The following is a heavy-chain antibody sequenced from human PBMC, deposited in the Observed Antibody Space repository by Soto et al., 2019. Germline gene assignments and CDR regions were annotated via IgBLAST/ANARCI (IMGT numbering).Heavy chain of an antibody. Sequence: LSLTCTVSGGSISSYYWSWIRQPPGKGLEWIGYIYYSGSTNYNPSLKSRVTISVDTSKNQFSLKLSSVTAADTAVYYCARGPRGSYYYWGQGILVTVSS. J-gene: IGHJ4*02. CDR2: IYYSGST. CDR1: GGSISSYY. D-gene: IGHD1-26*01. CDR3: ARGPRGSYYY. V-gene: IGHV4-59*01.